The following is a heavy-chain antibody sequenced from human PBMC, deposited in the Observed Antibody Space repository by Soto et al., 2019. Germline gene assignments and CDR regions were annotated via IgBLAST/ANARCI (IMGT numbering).Heavy chain of an antibody. D-gene: IGHD3-3*01. V-gene: IGHV3-23*01. Sequence: GGSLRLSCAASGFTFSSYAMSWVRQAPGKGLEWVSAISGSGGSTYYADSVKGRFTISRDNSKNTLYRQMNSLRAEDTAVYYCAKDPTLRFLEWLSIGGDWFDPWGQGTLVTVSS. CDR2: ISGSGGST. J-gene: IGHJ5*02. CDR3: AKDPTLRFLEWLSIGGDWFDP. CDR1: GFTFSSYA.